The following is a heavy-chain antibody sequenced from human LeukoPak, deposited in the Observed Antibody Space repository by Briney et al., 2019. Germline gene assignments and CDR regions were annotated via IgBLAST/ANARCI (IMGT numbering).Heavy chain of an antibody. CDR3: AKDRGYCSGGSCLYMDV. V-gene: IGHV3-30*18. Sequence: PGGSLRLSCAASGFTFSSYGMHWVRQAPGKGLEWVAVISYDGSNKYYADSVKGRFTISRDNSKNSLYLQMNSLRAEDMAVYYCAKDRGYCSGGSCLYMDVWGKGTTVTVSS. D-gene: IGHD2-15*01. CDR2: ISYDGSNK. CDR1: GFTFSSYG. J-gene: IGHJ6*03.